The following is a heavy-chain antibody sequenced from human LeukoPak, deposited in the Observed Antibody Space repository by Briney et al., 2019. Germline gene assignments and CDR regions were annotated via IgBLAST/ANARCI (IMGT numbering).Heavy chain of an antibody. CDR1: GYTFTGYY. Sequence: ASVKVSFKASGYTFTGYYMHWVRQAPGQGLEWMGWSNPNSGGTNYAQKFQGRVTMTRDTSISTAYMELSRLRSDDTAVYYCARRTTLFEYWGQGTLVTVSS. D-gene: IGHD4-11*01. V-gene: IGHV1-2*02. J-gene: IGHJ4*02. CDR2: SNPNSGGT. CDR3: ARRTTLFEY.